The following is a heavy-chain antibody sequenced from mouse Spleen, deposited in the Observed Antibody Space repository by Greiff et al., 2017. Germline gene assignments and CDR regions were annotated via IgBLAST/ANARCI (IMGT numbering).Heavy chain of an antibody. V-gene: IGHV1-69*01. CDR2: IDPSDSYT. CDR3: ARGGGYGFAY. Sequence: QVQLQQSGAELVMPGASVKLSCKASGYTFTSYWMHWVKQRPGQGLEWIGEIDPSDSYTNYNQKFKGKATLTVDKSSSTAYMQLSSLTSEDSAVYYCARGGGYGFAYWGQGTLVTVSA. D-gene: IGHD2-2*01. CDR1: GYTFTSYW. J-gene: IGHJ3*01.